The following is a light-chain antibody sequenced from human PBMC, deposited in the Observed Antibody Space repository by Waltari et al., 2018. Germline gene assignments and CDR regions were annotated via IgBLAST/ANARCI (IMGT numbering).Light chain of an antibody. J-gene: IGKJ2*01. CDR1: QKVYSN. CDR3: QQYKDWPRT. V-gene: IGKV3-15*01. CDR2: AAS. Sequence: EVVLTQSPDTLSLSPGERAALSCRASQKVYSNLAWYQQRPGQAPRLLLYAASTRAAGIPGRFSGSESETEFTLTINSLQSEDFAVYYCQQYKDWPRTFGRGTKLEVK.